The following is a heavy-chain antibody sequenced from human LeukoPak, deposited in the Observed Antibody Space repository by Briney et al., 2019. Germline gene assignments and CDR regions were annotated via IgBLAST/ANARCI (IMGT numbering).Heavy chain of an antibody. J-gene: IGHJ5*02. CDR3: ARDYSTDGGGYDWNWFDP. Sequence: ASVKVSCKASGYTFTGYYMHWVRQAPGQGLEWMGWINPNSGGTNYAQKFQGRVTMTRDTSISTAYMELSRLRSDDTAVYYCARDYSTDGGGYDWNWFDPWGQGTLATVSS. CDR2: INPNSGGT. D-gene: IGHD5-12*01. CDR1: GYTFTGYY. V-gene: IGHV1-2*02.